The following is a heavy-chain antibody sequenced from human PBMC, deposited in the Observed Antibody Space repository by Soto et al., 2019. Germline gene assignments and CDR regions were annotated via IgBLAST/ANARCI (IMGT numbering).Heavy chain of an antibody. D-gene: IGHD6-6*01. CDR3: ARKPRLLEL. CDR1: GFTFSDSW. CDR2: ISADGRET. V-gene: IGHV3-7*01. Sequence: PGGSLRLSCAASGFTFSDSWMNWVRQAPGKGLEWVAYISADGRETNHVDSVKGRFTISRDNAKNSLYLQMNSLRVEDTAVYYCARKPRLLELWGQGTLVTVSS. J-gene: IGHJ4*02.